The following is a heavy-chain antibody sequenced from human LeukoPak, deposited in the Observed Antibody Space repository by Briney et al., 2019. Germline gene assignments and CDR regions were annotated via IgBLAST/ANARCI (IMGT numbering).Heavy chain of an antibody. CDR1: GDSMYSHY. CDR2: IHTSGTT. J-gene: IGHJ5*02. Sequence: SETLSLTCSVSGDSMYSHYWSFIRQAAGTGLEWIGRIHTSGTTYYNPSLKSRVTLSIDTSMNQFSLRLTSVTAADTAVYYCARGDYYDGGGRNWFDPWGQGPLVTVSP. V-gene: IGHV4-4*07. D-gene: IGHD3-3*01. CDR3: ARGDYYDGGGRNWFDP.